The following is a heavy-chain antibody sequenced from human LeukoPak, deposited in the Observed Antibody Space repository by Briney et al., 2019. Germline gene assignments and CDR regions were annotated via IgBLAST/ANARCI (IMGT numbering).Heavy chain of an antibody. CDR1: GGTFSSYA. CDR3: ARDRYSSSWLNYYGMDV. Sequence: SVKVSCKASGGTFSSYAISWVRQAPGQGLEWMGGIIPIFGTANYAQKFQGRVTITADESTSTAYMELSSLRSEDTAVYYCARDRYSSSWLNYYGMDVWGQGTTVTVSS. D-gene: IGHD6-13*01. V-gene: IGHV1-69*13. J-gene: IGHJ6*02. CDR2: IIPIFGTA.